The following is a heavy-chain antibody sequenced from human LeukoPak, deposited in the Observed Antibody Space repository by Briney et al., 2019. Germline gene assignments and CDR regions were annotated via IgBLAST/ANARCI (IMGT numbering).Heavy chain of an antibody. J-gene: IGHJ4*02. CDR2: IYYSGSA. CDR3: ARDFRGGYDFWSGYYTPYYFDY. Sequence: SETLSLTCTVSGGSISSSSYYWGWIRQPPGKGLEWIGSIYYSGSAYYNPSLKSRVTISVDTSKNQFSLKLSSVTAADTAVYYCARDFRGGYDFWSGYYTPYYFDYWGQGTLVTVSP. D-gene: IGHD3-3*01. V-gene: IGHV4-39*07. CDR1: GGSISSSSYY.